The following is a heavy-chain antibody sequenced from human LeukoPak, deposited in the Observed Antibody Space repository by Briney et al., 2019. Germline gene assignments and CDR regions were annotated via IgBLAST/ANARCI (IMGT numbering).Heavy chain of an antibody. J-gene: IGHJ6*03. Sequence: EASVKVSCKVSGYTLTELSMHWVRQAPGKGLEWMGGFDPEDGETIYAQKFQGRVTMTEDTSTDTAYMELSSLRSEDTAVYYCATTISVGAIHYYYYMDVWGKGTTVTVSS. CDR3: ATTISVGAIHYYYYMDV. V-gene: IGHV1-24*01. D-gene: IGHD1-26*01. CDR1: GYTLTELS. CDR2: FDPEDGET.